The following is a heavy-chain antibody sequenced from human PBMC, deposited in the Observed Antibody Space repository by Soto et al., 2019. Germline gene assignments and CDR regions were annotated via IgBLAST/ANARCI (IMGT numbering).Heavy chain of an antibody. J-gene: IGHJ6*02. CDR2: ISYDGSNK. Sequence: GGSLRLSCAASGFTFSSYGMHWVRQAPGKGLEWVAVISYDGSNKYYADSVKGRFTISRDNSKNTLYLQMNSLRAEDTAVYYCAKEAEGSWYFDGMDVWGQGTTVTVSS. V-gene: IGHV3-30*18. CDR3: AKEAEGSWYFDGMDV. D-gene: IGHD6-13*01. CDR1: GFTFSSYG.